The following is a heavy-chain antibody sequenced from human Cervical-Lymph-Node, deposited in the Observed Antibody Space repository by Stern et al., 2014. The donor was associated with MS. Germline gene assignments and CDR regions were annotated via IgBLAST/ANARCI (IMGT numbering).Heavy chain of an antibody. CDR1: GLSLSTSGVG. V-gene: IGHV2-5*02. J-gene: IGHJ6*02. CDR3: AHSRIAVAGYYYYGMDV. D-gene: IGHD6-19*01. Sequence: QVTLRESGPTLVKPTQTLTLTCTFSGLSLSTSGVGVGWIRQPPGKALEXLALIYWDDDKRYSPSLKSRLTITKDTSKNQVVLTMTNMDPVDTATYYCAHSRIAVAGYYYYGMDVWGQGTTVTVSS. CDR2: IYWDDDK.